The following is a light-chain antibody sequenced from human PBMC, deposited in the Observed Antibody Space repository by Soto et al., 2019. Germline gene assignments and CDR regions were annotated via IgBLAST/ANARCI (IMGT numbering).Light chain of an antibody. J-gene: IGLJ2*01. Sequence: QSVLTQPPSVSAAPGQKVTISCSGGSSNIGNNYVSWYQHLPGTAPKLLIYDNNRRPSGIPDRFSGSKSVTSATLDITGLQTGDEADYYCETWDSSLSAVVFGGGTKLTVL. CDR3: ETWDSSLSAVV. CDR1: SSNIGNNY. CDR2: DNN. V-gene: IGLV1-51*01.